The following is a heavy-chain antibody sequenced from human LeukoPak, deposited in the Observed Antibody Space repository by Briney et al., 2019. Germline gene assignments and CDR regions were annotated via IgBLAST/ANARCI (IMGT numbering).Heavy chain of an antibody. D-gene: IGHD2-2*01. V-gene: IGHV3-23*01. J-gene: IGHJ4*02. CDR3: AVYCSSTSCYFDY. CDR1: GFTFNNYA. Sequence: GGSLRLSCAASGFTFNNYAMSWVRQAPGKGLEWVSAISGSGGSTYYADSVKGRFTISRDNSKNTLYLQMNSLRAEDTAVYYCAVYCSSTSCYFDYWGQGTLVTVSS. CDR2: ISGSGGST.